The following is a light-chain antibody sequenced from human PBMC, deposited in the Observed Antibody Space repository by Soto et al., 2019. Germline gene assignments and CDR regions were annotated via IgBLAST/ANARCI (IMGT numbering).Light chain of an antibody. Sequence: EIVLTQSPATLSLSPGERATLSCRASQSVSSYLAWYQQKVGQAPRLLIYDASNRATGIPPRFSGSGSGTDFSLTISSLEPEDFAVYYCQQRTNGAYTFGQGTKLEIK. V-gene: IGKV3-11*01. J-gene: IGKJ2*01. CDR2: DAS. CDR3: QQRTNGAYT. CDR1: QSVSSY.